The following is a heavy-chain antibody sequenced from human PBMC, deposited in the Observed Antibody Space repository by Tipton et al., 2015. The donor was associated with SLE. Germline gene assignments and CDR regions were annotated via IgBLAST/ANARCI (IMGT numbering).Heavy chain of an antibody. CDR1: GGSFSVYY. CDR2: INHSGST. Sequence: TLSLTCAVYGGSFSVYYWSWIRQPPGKGLEWIGEINHSGSTNYNPSLKSRVTISVDTSKNQFSLKLSSVTAADTAVYYCARTTSDGMDVWGQGTTVTVSS. CDR3: ARTTSDGMDV. V-gene: IGHV4-34*01. J-gene: IGHJ6*02. D-gene: IGHD1-14*01.